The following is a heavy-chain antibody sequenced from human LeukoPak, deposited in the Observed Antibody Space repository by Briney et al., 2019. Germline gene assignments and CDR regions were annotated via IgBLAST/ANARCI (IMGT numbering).Heavy chain of an antibody. J-gene: IGHJ4*02. V-gene: IGHV3-11*01. CDR2: ISTSGTTI. Sequence: GGSLRLSCAASGFTFSDYYMSWIRQPPGKGPEWVSYISTSGTTIYYADSVKGRFTISRDNAKNSLYLQMNSLRAEDTAVYYCAKEPYSGSQLLDYWGQGTLVTVSS. CDR3: AKEPYSGSQLLDY. CDR1: GFTFSDYY. D-gene: IGHD1-26*01.